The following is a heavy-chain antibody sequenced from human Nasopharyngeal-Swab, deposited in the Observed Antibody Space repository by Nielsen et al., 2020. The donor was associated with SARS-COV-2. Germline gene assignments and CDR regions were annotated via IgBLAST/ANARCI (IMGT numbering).Heavy chain of an antibody. CDR2: ISYDGSNK. Sequence: GGSLRLSCAASGFTFSRYTMHWVRQAPGKGLEWVAVISYDGSNKYYADSVKGQFTISRDISKNTLYLQMNSLRAEDTAVFYCASTPLDSSGYYYAFHYWGREPWSPSPQ. CDR3: ASTPLDSSGYYYAFHY. D-gene: IGHD3-22*01. CDR1: GFTFSRYT. J-gene: IGHJ4*02. V-gene: IGHV3-30-3*01.